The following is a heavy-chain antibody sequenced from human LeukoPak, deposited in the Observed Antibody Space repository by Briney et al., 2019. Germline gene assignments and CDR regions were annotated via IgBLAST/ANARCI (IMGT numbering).Heavy chain of an antibody. Sequence: GASVKVSCKASGYTFTSYYMQWVRQAPGQGFEWMGMISPTGGNTNYAQNFQGRVTMTRDTSTTTVYMELSSLRSEDTAVYYCARLYGRYSGTYQDYWGQGTLVTVPS. CDR2: ISPTGGNT. J-gene: IGHJ4*02. D-gene: IGHD1-26*01. CDR1: GYTFTSYY. V-gene: IGHV1-46*01. CDR3: ARLYGRYSGTYQDY.